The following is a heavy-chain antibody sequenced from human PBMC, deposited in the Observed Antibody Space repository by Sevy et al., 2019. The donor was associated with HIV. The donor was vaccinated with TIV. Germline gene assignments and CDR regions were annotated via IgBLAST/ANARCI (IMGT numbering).Heavy chain of an antibody. Sequence: GGSLRLSCAASGFTFSANWMNWVRQAPGKGLEGGANIKADGSDKHYVDSVEGRFTSSRDNAKNLLFLQMNSLRVEDTAVYSCAHVTFGRFESWGQGTLVTVSS. J-gene: IGHJ4*02. CDR1: GFTFSANW. CDR2: IKADGSDK. D-gene: IGHD3-16*01. CDR3: AHVTFGRFES. V-gene: IGHV3-7*01.